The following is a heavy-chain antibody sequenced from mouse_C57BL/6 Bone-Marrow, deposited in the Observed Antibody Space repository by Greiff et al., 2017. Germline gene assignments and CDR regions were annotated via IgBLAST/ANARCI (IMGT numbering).Heavy chain of an antibody. CDR2: ISSGGSYT. Sequence: EVMLVESGGDLVKPGGSLKLSCAASGFTFSSYGMSWVRQTPDKRLEWVATISSGGSYTYYPDSVKGRFTISRDNAKNTLYLQMSSLKSEDTAMYYCARLLGWFAYRGQGTLVTVSA. V-gene: IGHV5-6*02. D-gene: IGHD2-10*02. CDR1: GFTFSSYG. J-gene: IGHJ3*01. CDR3: ARLLGWFAY.